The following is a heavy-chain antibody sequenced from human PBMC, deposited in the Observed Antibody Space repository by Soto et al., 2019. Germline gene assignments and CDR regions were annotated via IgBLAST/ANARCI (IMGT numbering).Heavy chain of an antibody. CDR1: GFTFSSYG. D-gene: IGHD6-6*01. J-gene: IGHJ5*02. CDR2: ISYDGSNQ. CDR3: HTLMELVIGRKRKHWFDP. V-gene: IGHV3-30*03. Sequence: QVQLVESGGGVVQPGRSLRLSCAASGFTFSSYGMHWVRQAPGKGLEWVASISYDGSNQYYADSVKGRLIISRDNSKNTLYLQMNSLRPEDTAVYYCHTLMELVIGRKRKHWFDPWGQGTLVTISS.